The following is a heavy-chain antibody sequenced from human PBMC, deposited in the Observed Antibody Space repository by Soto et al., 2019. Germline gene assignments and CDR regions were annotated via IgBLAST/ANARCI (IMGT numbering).Heavy chain of an antibody. CDR1: GGSISSSSYY. CDR3: ASEGAVAGNQYYYYYGMDV. J-gene: IGHJ6*02. CDR2: IYYSGST. V-gene: IGHV4-39*01. Sequence: QLQLQESGPGLVKPSETLSLTCTVSGGSISSSSYYWGWIRQPPGKGLEWIGSIYYSGSTYYNPSLKSRVAISVDTSKNQSSLKLSSVTAADTAVYYCASEGAVAGNQYYYYYGMDVWGQGTTVTVSS. D-gene: IGHD6-19*01.